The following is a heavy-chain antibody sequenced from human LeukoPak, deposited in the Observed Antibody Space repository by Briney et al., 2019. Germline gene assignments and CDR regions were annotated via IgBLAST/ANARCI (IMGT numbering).Heavy chain of an antibody. D-gene: IGHD3-3*01. J-gene: IGHJ4*02. CDR1: GFTFSNYG. CDR2: IYDDGTKE. Sequence: GRPLRLSCAASGFTFSNYGMHWVRQAPGRGLEWVAVIYDDGTKEYFADSVKGRFTISRDNSKNTVLLQMNSLRAEDTAMFYCARDFKSGYVDSWGQGTLVTVSS. V-gene: IGHV3-33*01. CDR3: ARDFKSGYVDS.